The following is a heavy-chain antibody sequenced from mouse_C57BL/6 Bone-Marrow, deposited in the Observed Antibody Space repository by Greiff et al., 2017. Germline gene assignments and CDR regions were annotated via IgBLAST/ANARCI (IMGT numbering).Heavy chain of an antibody. J-gene: IGHJ1*03. CDR1: GYTFTSYW. CDR3: ARPSPPVHWYFDV. CDR2: IDPNSGGT. Sequence: QVQLQQPGAELVKPGASVKLSCKASGYTFTSYWMHWVKQRPGRGLEWIGRIDPNSGGTKYTAKFKSNATLTVAKPSSTAYMQLSSLTSEDSAVYYCARPSPPVHWYFDVWGTGTTVTVSS. V-gene: IGHV1-72*01. D-gene: IGHD6-1*01.